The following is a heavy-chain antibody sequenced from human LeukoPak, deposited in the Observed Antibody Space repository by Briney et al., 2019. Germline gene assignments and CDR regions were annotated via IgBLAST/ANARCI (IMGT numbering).Heavy chain of an antibody. D-gene: IGHD3-22*01. V-gene: IGHV4-59*01. CDR1: GGSISRYY. Sequence: SETLSLTCTVSGGSISRYYWSWIRQPPGRGLEWIGYIYFSGSTNYNPSLKSRFTISVDTSKNQFSLKLSSVTAADTAVYYCARGKDDYDSSGSPYDALDIWGQGTMVTVSS. CDR2: IYFSGST. CDR3: ARGKDDYDSSGSPYDALDI. J-gene: IGHJ3*02.